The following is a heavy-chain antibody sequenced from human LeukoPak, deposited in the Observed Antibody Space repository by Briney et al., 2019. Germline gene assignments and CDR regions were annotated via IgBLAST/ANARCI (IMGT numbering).Heavy chain of an antibody. V-gene: IGHV4-59*01. CDR2: IYYSGST. CDR1: GGPISSYY. CDR3: ARDRFSGGSYYGMDV. D-gene: IGHD2-15*01. J-gene: IGHJ6*02. Sequence: SETLSLTCTVSGGPISSYYWSWIRQPPGKGLEWIGYIYYSGSTNYNPSLKSRVTISVDTSKNQLSLKLSSVTAADTAVYYCARDRFSGGSYYGMDVWGQGTTVTVSS.